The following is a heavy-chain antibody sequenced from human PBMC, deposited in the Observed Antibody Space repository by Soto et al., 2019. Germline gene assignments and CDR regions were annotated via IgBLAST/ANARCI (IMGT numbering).Heavy chain of an antibody. CDR2: ISAYNGNT. D-gene: IGHD6-13*01. CDR1: GYTFTSYG. J-gene: IGHJ6*02. Sequence: GASVKVSCKASGYTFTSYGISWVRQAPGQGLEWMGWISAYNGNTNYAQKLQGRVTMTTDTSTSTAYMELRSLRSDDTAVYYCARVGGRSSSWLVYYYYGMDVWGQGTTVTVS. V-gene: IGHV1-18*01. CDR3: ARVGGRSSSWLVYYYYGMDV.